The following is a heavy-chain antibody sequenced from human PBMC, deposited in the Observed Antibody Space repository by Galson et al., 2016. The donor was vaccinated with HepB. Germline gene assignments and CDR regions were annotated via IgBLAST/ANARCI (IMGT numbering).Heavy chain of an antibody. CDR3: TKDTRPRMAPRSDSICGMDV. D-gene: IGHD4-11*01. V-gene: IGHV3-9*01. CDR2: ISWNSCSI. J-gene: IGHJ6*02. Sequence: SLRLSCAASGFTFGDYAMHWVRQAPRNGLEWVSGISWNSCSIDYADSVQGRFTISRDNAKNSLYLQMNSLRTEDTALYYCTKDTRPRMAPRSDSICGMDVWGQGTTVTVSS. CDR1: GFTFGDYA.